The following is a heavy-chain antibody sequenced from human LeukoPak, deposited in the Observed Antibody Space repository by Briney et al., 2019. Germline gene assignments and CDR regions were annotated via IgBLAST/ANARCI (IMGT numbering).Heavy chain of an antibody. CDR2: IYPGDSDT. J-gene: IGHJ4*02. D-gene: IGHD2-15*01. Sequence: GESLKISCKGSGYSFTSYWIGWVRQMPGKGPGWMGIIYPGDSDTRYSPSFQGQVTISADKSISTAYLQWSSLKASDTAMCYCARRNRSGLFDYWGQGTLVTVSS. V-gene: IGHV5-51*01. CDR1: GYSFTSYW. CDR3: ARRNRSGLFDY.